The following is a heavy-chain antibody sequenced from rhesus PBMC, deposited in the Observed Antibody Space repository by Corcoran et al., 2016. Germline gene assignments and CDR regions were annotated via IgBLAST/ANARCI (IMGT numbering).Heavy chain of an antibody. CDR1: GGSISGYYY. D-gene: IGHD3-16*01. J-gene: IGHJ4*01. CDR3: ASHYDSGSYYNDD. V-gene: IGHV4S14*01. Sequence: QVQLQESGPGLVKPSETLSLTCAVSGGSISGYYYWSWIRQPPGKGLEWIGSIYGRGGSNYLNPSLKCRVTRSVDTSKNQCSLKLSSVTGADTAVYYCASHYDSGSYYNDDWGQGVLVTGSS. CDR2: IYGRGGSN.